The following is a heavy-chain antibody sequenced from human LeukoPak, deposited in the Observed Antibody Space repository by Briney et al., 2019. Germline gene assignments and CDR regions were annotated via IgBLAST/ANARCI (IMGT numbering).Heavy chain of an antibody. V-gene: IGHV1-18*01. D-gene: IGHD3-10*01. CDR3: AREAYYGSGSYGGDY. J-gene: IGHJ4*02. CDR1: GYTFTSYG. CDR2: ISAYNGNT. Sequence: EASVKVSCKASGYTFTSYGISWVRQAPGQGLEWMGWISAYNGNTNYAQKLQGRVTMTTDTSTSTAYMELRSPRSDDTAVYYCAREAYYGSGSYGGDYWGQGTLVTVSS.